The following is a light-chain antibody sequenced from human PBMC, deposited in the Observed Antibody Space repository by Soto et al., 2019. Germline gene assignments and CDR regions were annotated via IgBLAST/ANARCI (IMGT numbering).Light chain of an antibody. CDR2: EVN. J-gene: IGLJ2*01. V-gene: IGLV2-8*01. CDR3: SSYAGSNNWI. Sequence: QTALTQPPSASGSPGQSVTISCTGTSSDVGGYNYVSWYQQHPGKAPKLMTYEVNKRPSGVPDRFSGSKSGNTASLTVSGLQAEDEADYYCSSYAGSNNWIFGGGTQLTVL. CDR1: SSDVGGYNY.